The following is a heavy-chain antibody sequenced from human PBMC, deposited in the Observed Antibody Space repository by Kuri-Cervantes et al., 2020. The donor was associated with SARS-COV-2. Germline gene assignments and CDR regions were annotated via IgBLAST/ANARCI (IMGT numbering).Heavy chain of an antibody. V-gene: IGHV3-30-3*01. Sequence: GESLKISCAASGFTFSSYAMHWVRQAPGKGLEWVAVISYDGSNKYYADSVKGRFTISRDNSKNTLYLQMNSLRSDDTAVYYCARDRGDITIFGVVLGYMDVWGKGTTVTVSS. CDR2: ISYDGSNK. CDR3: ARDRGDITIFGVVLGYMDV. D-gene: IGHD3-3*01. CDR1: GFTFSSYA. J-gene: IGHJ6*03.